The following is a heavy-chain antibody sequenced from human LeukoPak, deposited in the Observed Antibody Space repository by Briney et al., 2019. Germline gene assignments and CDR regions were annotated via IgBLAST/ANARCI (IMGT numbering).Heavy chain of an antibody. CDR1: GFTFSTYW. CDR2: IKQDGSEK. Sequence: PGGSLRLSCAASGFTFSTYWMSWVRQAPGKGLEWVASIKQDGSEKYHLDSVKGRFTISRDNAKNSLYLQMNSLRAEDTAVYFCTREAAAGIDYWGQGTLVTVSS. D-gene: IGHD6-13*01. V-gene: IGHV3-7*01. CDR3: TREAAAGIDY. J-gene: IGHJ4*02.